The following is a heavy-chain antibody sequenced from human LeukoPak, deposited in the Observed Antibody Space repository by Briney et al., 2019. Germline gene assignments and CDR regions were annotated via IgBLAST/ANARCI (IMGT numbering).Heavy chain of an antibody. D-gene: IGHD5-18*01. J-gene: IGHJ4*02. Sequence: SETLSLTCAVSGGSFSGYYWSWIRQPPGKGLEWIGEINHSGSTNYNPSLKSRVTISVDTSKNQFSLKLSSVTAADTAVYYCARHRLAYTAIALIPYFDYWGQGTLVTVSS. CDR1: GGSFSGYY. CDR3: ARHRLAYTAIALIPYFDY. V-gene: IGHV4-34*01. CDR2: INHSGST.